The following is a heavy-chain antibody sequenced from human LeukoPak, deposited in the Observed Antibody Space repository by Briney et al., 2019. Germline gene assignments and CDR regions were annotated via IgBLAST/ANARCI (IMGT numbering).Heavy chain of an antibody. J-gene: IGHJ4*02. Sequence: GGSLRLSCAASGFTFSGYWMSWVRQAPGKGLEWVANIKQDGSEKYYVDSVKVRFTISRDNAKNTLYLQMNSLRAKDTAVYYCARAPSGYFDYWGQGTLVTVSS. D-gene: IGHD1-26*01. CDR1: GFTFSGYW. CDR2: IKQDGSEK. V-gene: IGHV3-7*02. CDR3: ARAPSGYFDY.